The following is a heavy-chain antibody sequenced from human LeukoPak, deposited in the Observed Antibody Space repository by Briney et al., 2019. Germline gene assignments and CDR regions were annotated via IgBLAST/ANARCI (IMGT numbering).Heavy chain of an antibody. J-gene: IGHJ6*03. CDR2: IYHGGST. D-gene: IGHD2-2*01. V-gene: IGHV4-38-2*02. CDR3: ARLRVVPAASRGYYMDV. CDR1: GYSIRSGHY. Sequence: SETLSLTCTVSGYSIRSGHYWGWIRQTPGKGLEWIGSIYHGGSTYYNPSLKSRVTISLDTSKNHFSLKLSSVTAADTAVYYCARLRVVPAASRGYYMDVWGKGTTVTISS.